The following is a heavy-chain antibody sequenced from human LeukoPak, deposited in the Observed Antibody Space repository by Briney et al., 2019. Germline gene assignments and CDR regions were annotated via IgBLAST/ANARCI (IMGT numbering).Heavy chain of an antibody. J-gene: IGHJ4*02. CDR2: INHSGST. V-gene: IGHV4-34*01. Sequence: SETLSLTCAVYGGSFSGYYWSWIRQPPGKGLEWIGEINHSGSTNYNPSLKSRVTISVDTSKNQFSLKLSSVTAADTAVYYCARTPVLRFLEWLSNYFDYWGQGTLVIVSS. CDR1: GGSFSGYY. D-gene: IGHD3-3*01. CDR3: ARTPVLRFLEWLSNYFDY.